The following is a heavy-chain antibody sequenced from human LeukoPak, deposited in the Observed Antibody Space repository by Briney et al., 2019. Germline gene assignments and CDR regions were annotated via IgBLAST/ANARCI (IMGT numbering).Heavy chain of an antibody. CDR1: GGSISSSSYY. CDR3: ARDSWPRGAFDI. D-gene: IGHD5-12*01. CDR2: IYYSGST. J-gene: IGHJ3*02. V-gene: IGHV4-39*07. Sequence: SETLSLTCTVSGGSISSSSYYWGWIRQPPGKGLEWIGSIYYSGSTYYNPSLKSRATISVDTSKNQFSLKLSSVTAADTAVYYCARDSWPRGAFDIWGQGTMVTVSS.